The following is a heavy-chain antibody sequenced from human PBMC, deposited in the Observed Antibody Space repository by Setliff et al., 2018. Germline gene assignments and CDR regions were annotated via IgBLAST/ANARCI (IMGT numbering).Heavy chain of an antibody. CDR3: YTGNSRTLDF. V-gene: IGHV4-61*09. CDR2: IFSKGST. D-gene: IGHD1-26*01. CDR1: GGSISSGNYY. Sequence: PSETLSLTCTVSGGSISSGNYYWSWIRQPAGKAPEWIGHIFSKGSTNNNPSLKSRVTISFNTLLLQMNNLKTEDTALYYCTTAHYTGNSRTLDFWGPGTLVTVSS. J-gene: IGHJ4*02.